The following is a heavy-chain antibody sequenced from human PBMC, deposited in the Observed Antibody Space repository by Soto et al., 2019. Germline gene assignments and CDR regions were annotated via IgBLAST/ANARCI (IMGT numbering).Heavy chain of an antibody. Sequence: SVKVSCKASGGTFSMYAISGVRRSPLQWLEWMGGIIPIFGTANYAQKFQGRVTITADESTSTAYMELSSLRSEDTAVYYCARDGVDTAMNHYYYGMDVWGQGTTVTVSS. CDR3: ARDGVDTAMNHYYYGMDV. D-gene: IGHD5-18*01. CDR1: GGTFSMYA. V-gene: IGHV1-69*13. CDR2: IIPIFGTA. J-gene: IGHJ6*02.